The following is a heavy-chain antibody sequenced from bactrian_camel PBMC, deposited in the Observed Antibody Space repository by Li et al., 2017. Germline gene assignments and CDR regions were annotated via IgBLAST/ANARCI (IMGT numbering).Heavy chain of an antibody. CDR3: ATAYQITVRDRCTY. D-gene: IGHD1*01. CDR1: GFSFSSYA. J-gene: IGHJ4*01. CDR2: INSGGGST. Sequence: VQLVESGGGLVQPGGSLRLSCAPSGFSFSSYAMSWVRQAPGKGLEWVSSINSGGGSTYYADSVKGRFTISRDNAKNTLYLQLNSLKTDDTAVYFCATAYQITVRDRCTYRGQGTQVTVS. V-gene: IGHV3S31*01.